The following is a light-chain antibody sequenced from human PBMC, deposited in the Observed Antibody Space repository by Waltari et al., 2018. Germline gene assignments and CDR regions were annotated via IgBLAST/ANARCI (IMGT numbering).Light chain of an antibody. CDR2: SAN. V-gene: IGLV7-43*01. Sequence: QTVVTQEPSLTVSPGGTVTHTCASSTGAVTSAAFPTWSQQRPGQPPRPLIYSANTKHSWTPARFSGSLIGGKAALTLSGVQPEDEAEYYCLLFYGGAYVFGTGTKLTVL. CDR3: LLFYGGAYV. J-gene: IGLJ1*01. CDR1: TGAVTSAAF.